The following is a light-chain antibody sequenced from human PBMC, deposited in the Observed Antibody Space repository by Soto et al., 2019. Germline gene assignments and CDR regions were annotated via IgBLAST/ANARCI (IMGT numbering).Light chain of an antibody. CDR1: SRDVGTYDF. V-gene: IGLV2-11*01. CDR3: CLYAVTFYV. J-gene: IGLJ1*01. CDR2: DVS. Sequence: QSVLTQPRSVSGSPGQSVTISCTGTSRDVGTYDFVSWYQQHPGQAPRLMIFDVSERPSGVPDRFSGSKSGNTASLTISGLQAEDEADYYCCLYAVTFYVFGTGTNLTVL.